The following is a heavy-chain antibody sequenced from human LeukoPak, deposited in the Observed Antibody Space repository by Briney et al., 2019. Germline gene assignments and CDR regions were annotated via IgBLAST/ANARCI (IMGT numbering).Heavy chain of an antibody. D-gene: IGHD2-2*01. CDR3: ARGLGFVVVPAAIPGWFDP. CDR2: INHSGST. V-gene: IGHV4-34*01. CDR1: GGSFSGYY. J-gene: IGHJ5*02. Sequence: SETLSLTCAVYGGSFSGYYWSWIRQPPGKGLKWIGEINHSGSTNYNPSLKSRVTISVDTSKNQFSLKLSSVTAADTAVYYCARGLGFVVVPAAIPGWFDPWGQGTLVTVSS.